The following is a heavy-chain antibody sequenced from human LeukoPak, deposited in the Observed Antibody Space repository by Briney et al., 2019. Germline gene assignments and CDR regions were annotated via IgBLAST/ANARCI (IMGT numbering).Heavy chain of an antibody. CDR2: MSYDESFD. CDR3: AKERQRGISYGEGPFDY. D-gene: IGHD3-16*01. CDR1: GFNFRDYG. Sequence: PGGSLRLSCAASGFNFRDYGIHWVRQAAGKGLEWVAAMSYDESFDYYGESEKGRFIISRDNSMNTVYLQMNSLRAADTAVYFCAKERQRGISYGEGPFDYWGQGILVTVSS. V-gene: IGHV3-30*18. J-gene: IGHJ4*02.